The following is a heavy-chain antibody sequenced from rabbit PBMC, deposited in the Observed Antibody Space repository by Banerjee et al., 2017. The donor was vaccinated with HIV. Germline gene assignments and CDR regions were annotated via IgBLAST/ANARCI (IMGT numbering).Heavy chain of an antibody. CDR2: IGTGSGST. D-gene: IGHD1-1*01. V-gene: IGHV1S45*01. Sequence: QEQLEESGGGLVQPEGSLTLTCKASGSDISSNAMCWVRQAPGKGLEWIGCIGTGSGSTYYASWAKGRFTISKTSSTTVTLQMTSLTAADTATYFCASGYSDVYFNLWGPGPLVTVS. CDR3: ASGYSDVYFNL. J-gene: IGHJ4*01. CDR1: GSDISSNA.